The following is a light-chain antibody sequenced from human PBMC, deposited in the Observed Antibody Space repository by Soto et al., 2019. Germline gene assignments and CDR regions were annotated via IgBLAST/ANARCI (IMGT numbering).Light chain of an antibody. CDR3: QQYGNSPIT. J-gene: IGKJ5*01. V-gene: IGKV3D-20*01. Sequence: ENVLTQSPATLSLSPGERATLSCGASQSVSSSYLSWYQQEPGLAPRLLIYDASTRATGIPHRFSGSGSGTDFTLTISRLEPEDFAVYYCQQYGNSPITFGQGTRLEIK. CDR2: DAS. CDR1: QSVSSSY.